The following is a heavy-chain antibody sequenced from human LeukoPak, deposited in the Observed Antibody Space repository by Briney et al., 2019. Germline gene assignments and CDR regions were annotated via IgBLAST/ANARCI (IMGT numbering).Heavy chain of an antibody. CDR3: ARGREDTAWSPPDY. CDR2: ISYDGSNK. CDR1: GFTYSSYA. J-gene: IGHJ4*02. Sequence: GGSLRLSCAASGFTYSSYAMHWVRQAPGKGLEWVAVISYDGSNKYYADSVKGRFTISRDNSKNTLYLQMNSLGAEDTAVYYCARGREDTAWSPPDYWGQGTLVTVSS. D-gene: IGHD5-18*01. V-gene: IGHV3-30-3*01.